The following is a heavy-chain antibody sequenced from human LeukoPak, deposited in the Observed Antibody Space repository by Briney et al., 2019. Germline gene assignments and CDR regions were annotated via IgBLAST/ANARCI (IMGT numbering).Heavy chain of an antibody. D-gene: IGHD1-26*01. CDR1: GGSFSGYY. J-gene: IGHJ4*02. Sequence: PSETLSLTCGVCGGSFSGYYWSWIRQPPGKGLEWIGEINHSGSTNYNPSLKSRVTISVDTSKNQFSLKLSSVTAADTAVYYCARGSGGSYLSFDYWGQGTLVTVSS. CDR2: INHSGST. V-gene: IGHV4-34*01. CDR3: ARGSGGSYLSFDY.